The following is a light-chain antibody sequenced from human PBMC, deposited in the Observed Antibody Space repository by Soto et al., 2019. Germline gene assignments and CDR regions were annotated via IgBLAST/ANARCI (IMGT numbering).Light chain of an antibody. CDR3: QQYNLYSPEG. CDR2: DAS. Sequence: DIQMTQSPSTLSASVGDRVTITCRASQSISIWLAWYQQKPGKAPKLLIYDASSLESGVPSRFSVSGSGTEFTLTISSLQPDDVATYYCQQYNLYSPEGFGPGTKVESK. CDR1: QSISIW. V-gene: IGKV1-5*01. J-gene: IGKJ3*01.